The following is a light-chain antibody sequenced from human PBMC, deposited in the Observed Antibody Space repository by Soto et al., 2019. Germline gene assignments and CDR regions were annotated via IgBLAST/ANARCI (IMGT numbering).Light chain of an antibody. CDR2: EVS. CDR1: SSDVGGYNY. CDR3: SSYTSSSISYV. V-gene: IGLV2-14*01. Sequence: QSALAQPASVSGSPGQSITISCTGTSSDVGGYNYVSWYQQHPGKAPKLMIYEVSNRPSGVSNRFSGSKSGNTASLTISGLQAGDEADYYCSSYTSSSISYVFGTGTKVTVL. J-gene: IGLJ1*01.